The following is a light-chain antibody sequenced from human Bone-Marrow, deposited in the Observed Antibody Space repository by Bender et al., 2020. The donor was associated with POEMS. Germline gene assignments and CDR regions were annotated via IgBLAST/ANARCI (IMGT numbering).Light chain of an antibody. V-gene: IGLV2-23*02. J-gene: IGLJ3*02. CDR3: SSYAGSTTIVV. CDR2: HDT. CDR1: SSAVG. Sequence: QSALTQPASVSGSPGQSITISCTGTSSAVGSWYQQHPGKAPKLMIFHDTERPSGVSNRFSGSKSGNTASLTISDLQSEDEADYYCSSYAGSTTIVVFGGGTKLTVL.